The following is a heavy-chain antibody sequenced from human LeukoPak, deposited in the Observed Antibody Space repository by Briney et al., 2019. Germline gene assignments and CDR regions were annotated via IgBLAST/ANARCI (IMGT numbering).Heavy chain of an antibody. Sequence: SGPTLVNPTQTLTLTCTFSGFSLSTSGVGVGWIRQPPGKALEWLALIYWGDDKRYSPSLKSRLTITKDTSKNQVVLTMTNMDPVDTATYYCAHSYCSSTSCFRAFDYWGQGTLVTVSS. J-gene: IGHJ4*02. V-gene: IGHV2-5*02. D-gene: IGHD2-2*01. CDR2: IYWGDDK. CDR1: GFSLSTSGVG. CDR3: AHSYCSSTSCFRAFDY.